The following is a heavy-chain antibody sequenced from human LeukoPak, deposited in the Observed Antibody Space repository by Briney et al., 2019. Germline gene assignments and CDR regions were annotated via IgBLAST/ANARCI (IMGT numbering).Heavy chain of an antibody. J-gene: IGHJ6*02. Sequence: GASVKVSCKASGGTFSSYAISWVRQVPGQGLEWMGGIIPIFGTANYAQKFQGRVTITADESTSTAYMELSSLRSEDTAVYYCARPPPDYGSGSYGYYYYGMDVWGQGTTVTVSS. CDR2: IIPIFGTA. V-gene: IGHV1-69*13. CDR1: GGTFSSYA. D-gene: IGHD3-10*01. CDR3: ARPPPDYGSGSYGYYYYGMDV.